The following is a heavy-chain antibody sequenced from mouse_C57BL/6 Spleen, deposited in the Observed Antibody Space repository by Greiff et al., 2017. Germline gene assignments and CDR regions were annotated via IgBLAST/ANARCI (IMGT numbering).Heavy chain of an antibody. CDR3: ARENDYYAMDY. V-gene: IGHV5-4*01. Sequence: EVKVVESGGGLVKPGGSLKLSCAASGFTFSSYAMSWVRQTPEKRLEWVATISDGGSYTYYPDNVKGRFTISRDNAKNNLYLQMSHLKSEDTAMYYCARENDYYAMDYWGQGTSVTVSS. CDR1: GFTFSSYA. CDR2: ISDGGSYT. J-gene: IGHJ4*01.